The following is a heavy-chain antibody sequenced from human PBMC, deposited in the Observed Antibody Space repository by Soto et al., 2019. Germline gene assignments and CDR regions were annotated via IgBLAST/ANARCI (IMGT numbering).Heavy chain of an antibody. D-gene: IGHD3-10*01. J-gene: IGHJ6*02. CDR3: ARAMVRGVASLFHGMDV. CDR1: GGSISSGGYY. Sequence: PSETLSLTCTVSGGSISSGGYYWSWIRQHPGKGLEWIGYIYYSGSTYYNPSLKSRVTISVDTSKNRFSLKLSSVTAADTAVYYCARAMVRGVASLFHGMDVWGQGTTVTVSS. V-gene: IGHV4-31*03. CDR2: IYYSGST.